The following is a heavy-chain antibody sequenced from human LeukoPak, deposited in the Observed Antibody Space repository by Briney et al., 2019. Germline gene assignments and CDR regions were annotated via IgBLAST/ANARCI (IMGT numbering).Heavy chain of an antibody. CDR3: ARADLPREGAFDI. V-gene: IGHV4-59*12. Sequence: PSETLSLTCSVSGGSISSYYWSWIRQPPGKGLEWIGYIYYSGSTSYNPSLKSRVTISVDTSKNQFSLKLSSVTAADTAVYYCARADLPREGAFDIWGQGTMVTVSS. J-gene: IGHJ3*02. CDR2: IYYSGST. CDR1: GGSISSYY.